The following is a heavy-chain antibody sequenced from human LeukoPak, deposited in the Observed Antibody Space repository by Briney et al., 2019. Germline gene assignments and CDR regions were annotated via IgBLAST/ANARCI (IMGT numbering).Heavy chain of an antibody. CDR2: ISPFSGKT. V-gene: IGHV1-18*01. J-gene: IGHJ4*02. CDR1: GYTFSTYG. D-gene: IGHD3-9*01. CDR3: AINRDALTGYYIPYFHY. Sequence: ASVKVSCKASGYTFSTYGISWVRQAPGQGLEWMGWISPFSGKTNYAPKLQGRVTMSTDTSTSTAYMELRSLRSDDTAVYYCAINRDALTGYYIPYFHYWGQGTLVSVSS.